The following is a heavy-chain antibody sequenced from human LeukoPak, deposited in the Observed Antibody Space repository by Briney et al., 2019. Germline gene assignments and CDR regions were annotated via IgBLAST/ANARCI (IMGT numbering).Heavy chain of an antibody. CDR3: ARTRNGNYDFWSGYYSFSDY. V-gene: IGHV1-18*01. J-gene: IGHJ4*02. CDR2: ISAYNGNT. Sequence: ASVKVSCKASGYTFTSYGISWVRQAPGQGLEWMGWISAYNGNTNYAQKLQGRVTMTTDTSTSTAYMELRSLRSDDTAVYYCARTRNGNYDFWSGYYSFSDYWGQGTLVTVSS. D-gene: IGHD3-3*01. CDR1: GYTFTSYG.